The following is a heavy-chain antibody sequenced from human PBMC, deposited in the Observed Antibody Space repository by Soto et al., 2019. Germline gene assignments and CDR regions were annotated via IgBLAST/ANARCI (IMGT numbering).Heavy chain of an antibody. J-gene: IGHJ6*02. CDR3: ARLLGVLTGPSYYYYGMDV. CDR2: IIPIFGTA. D-gene: IGHD3-9*01. CDR1: GGTFSSYA. Sequence: QVQLVQSGAEVKKPGSSVKVSCKASGGTFSSYAISWVRQAPGQGLEWMGGIIPIFGTANYAQKFQGRVTITADESTSTAYMELSSLRSEDTAVYCCARLLGVLTGPSYYYYGMDVWGQGTTVTVSS. V-gene: IGHV1-69*01.